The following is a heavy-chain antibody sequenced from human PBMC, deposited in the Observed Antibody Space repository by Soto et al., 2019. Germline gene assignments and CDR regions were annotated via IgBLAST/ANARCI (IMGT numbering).Heavy chain of an antibody. J-gene: IGHJ4*02. D-gene: IGHD4-17*01. CDR2: IYHSGST. V-gene: IGHV4-4*02. CDR3: ARVAICYGDYVRYHFDY. CDR1: SGSISSSNW. Sequence: QVQLQESGPGLVKPSGTLSLTCAVSSGSISSSNWWSWVRQPPGKGLEWIGEIYHSGSTNYNPSLKSRVTISVDKSKNQFSLTLSSVTAADTAVYYCARVAICYGDYVRYHFDYWGQGTLVTVSS.